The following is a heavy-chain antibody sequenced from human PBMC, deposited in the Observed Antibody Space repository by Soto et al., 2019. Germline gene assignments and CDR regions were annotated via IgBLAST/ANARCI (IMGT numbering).Heavy chain of an antibody. CDR2: ISSSGSTI. J-gene: IGHJ6*04. Sequence: GGSLRLSCAASGFTFSDYYMSWIRQAPGKGLEWVSYISSSGSTIYYADSAKGRFTISRDNAKNSLYLQMNSLRAEDTAVDYCARAGWAGPMDVWGKGTTVTVSS. CDR3: ARAGWAGPMDV. V-gene: IGHV3-11*01. CDR1: GFTFSDYY.